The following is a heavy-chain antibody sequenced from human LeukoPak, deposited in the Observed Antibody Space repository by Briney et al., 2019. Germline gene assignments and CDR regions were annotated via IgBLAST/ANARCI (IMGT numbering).Heavy chain of an antibody. CDR1: GGSISSYY. Sequence: SETLSLTCTVSGGSISSYYWSWIRQPAGKGLEWIGRIYTSGSTNYNPSLKSRVTISVDTSKNQFSLKLSSVTAADTAVYYCARHGSLRGAFDIWGQGTMVTVSS. D-gene: IGHD5-24*01. J-gene: IGHJ3*02. CDR3: ARHGSLRGAFDI. V-gene: IGHV4-4*07. CDR2: IYTSGST.